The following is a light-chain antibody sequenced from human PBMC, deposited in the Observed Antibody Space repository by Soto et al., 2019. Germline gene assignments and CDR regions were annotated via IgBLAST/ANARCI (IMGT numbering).Light chain of an antibody. CDR3: QQYENLPIT. J-gene: IGKJ5*01. CDR2: GAS. Sequence: DLQMTQSPSSLSASVGDRVTITCQASQDISNYLNWYQQKPGKAPKLLIYGASNLETGVPSRFSRSRTGTDSSFTMSGTQPADLATYYGQQYENLPITFGQGTRLEIK. CDR1: QDISNY. V-gene: IGKV1-33*01.